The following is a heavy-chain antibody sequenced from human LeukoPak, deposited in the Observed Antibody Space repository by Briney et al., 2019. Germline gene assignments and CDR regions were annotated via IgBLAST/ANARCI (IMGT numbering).Heavy chain of an antibody. CDR1: GYTFTDYY. J-gene: IGHJ6*02. D-gene: IGHD6-13*01. Sequence: GASVKVSCKASGYTFTDYYMHWVRQAPGQGLEWMGWINPNSGGTNYAQKFQGRVTMTRDTSISTAYMELSRLRSDDTAVYYCARDQLVNSSSWYIWIPYYYYYYGMDVWGQGTTVTVSS. CDR3: ARDQLVNSSSWYIWIPYYYYYYGMDV. CDR2: INPNSGGT. V-gene: IGHV1-2*02.